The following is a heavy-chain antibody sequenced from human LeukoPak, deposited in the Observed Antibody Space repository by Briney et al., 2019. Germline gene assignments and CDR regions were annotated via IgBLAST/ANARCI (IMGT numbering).Heavy chain of an antibody. CDR3: ATMVQGVHTYFGS. CDR1: GGSIRSYY. D-gene: IGHD3-10*01. V-gene: IGHV4-59*01. CDR2: IYYSGST. J-gene: IGHJ4*02. Sequence: SETLSLTCSASGGSIRSYYWSWIRQPPGKGLEWIGYIYYSGSTNYNPSLKSRVTISVDTSKNQFSLKLSSVTAADTAVYYCATMVQGVHTYFGSWGQGNLVAVSS.